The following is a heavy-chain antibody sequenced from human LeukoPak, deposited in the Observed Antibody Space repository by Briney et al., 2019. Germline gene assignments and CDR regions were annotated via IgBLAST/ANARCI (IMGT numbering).Heavy chain of an antibody. CDR1: GYTLTELS. CDR3: ATQGSVRVVPAAIPTHYYYYMDV. J-gene: IGHJ6*03. Sequence: ASVKVSCKVSGYTLTELSMHWVRQAPGKGLEWMGGFDPEDGETIYAQKFQGRVTMTEDTSTDTAYMELSSLRSEDTAVYYCATQGSVRVVPAAIPTHYYYYMDVWGKGTTVTVSS. V-gene: IGHV1-24*01. D-gene: IGHD2-2*01. CDR2: FDPEDGET.